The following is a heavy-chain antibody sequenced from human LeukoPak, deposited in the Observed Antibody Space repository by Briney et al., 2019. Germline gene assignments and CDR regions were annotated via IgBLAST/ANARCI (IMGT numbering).Heavy chain of an antibody. D-gene: IGHD2-15*01. CDR2: INPSGGST. CDR1: GYTFTSYY. V-gene: IGHV1-46*01. CDR3: ARGRLRTRYCSGGSCYSREGPPDY. Sequence: ASVEVSCKTSGYTFTSYYIHWVRQAPGQGLEWMGIINPSGGSTSYAQKFQGRVTMTRDTSTSTVYMYLSNLRSEDMAVYYCARGRLRTRYCSGGSCYSREGPPDYWGQGTLVTVSS. J-gene: IGHJ4*02.